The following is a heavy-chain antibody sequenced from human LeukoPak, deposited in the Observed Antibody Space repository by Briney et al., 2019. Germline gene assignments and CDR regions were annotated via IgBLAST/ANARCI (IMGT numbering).Heavy chain of an antibody. CDR3: ARGWFGELLNWYFDL. CDR2: IGTAGDT. V-gene: IGHV3-13*01. Sequence: GGSLRLSCAASGFTFSSYDMHWVRHATGKGLEWVSAIGTAGDTYYPGSVKGRFTISRENAKNSLYLQMNSLRAGDTAVYYCARGWFGELLNWYFDLWGRGTLVTVSS. J-gene: IGHJ2*01. D-gene: IGHD3-10*01. CDR1: GFTFSSYD.